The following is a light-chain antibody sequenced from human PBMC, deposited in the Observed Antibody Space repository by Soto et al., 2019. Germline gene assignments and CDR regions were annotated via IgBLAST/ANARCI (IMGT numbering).Light chain of an antibody. CDR2: GAS. J-gene: IGKJ2*01. Sequence: EIVLTQSPGTMSLSPGERATLSCRASQSVSSDYLAWYQQKPGQAPRLLIYGASVRATGIPDRFSGSGSGTDFTLTISSLEPGDLAVYYCQQYGSSSFTFGQGTELEIK. CDR3: QQYGSSSFT. V-gene: IGKV3-20*01. CDR1: QSVSSDY.